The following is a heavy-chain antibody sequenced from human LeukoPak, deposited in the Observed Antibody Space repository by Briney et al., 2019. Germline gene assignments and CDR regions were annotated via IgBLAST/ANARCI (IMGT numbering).Heavy chain of an antibody. D-gene: IGHD3-16*02. CDR2: IKQDGREK. CDR3: ARFSSLEELSLFRY. J-gene: IGHJ4*02. CDR1: GFIFNNYW. Sequence: PGGSLRLSCAASGFIFNNYWLTWVRQSPGKGLEWLASIKQDGREKKYVDSVKGRFTISRDSAKNSLYLQMNTLRAEDTAVYYCARFSSLEELSLFRYWGQGTLVTVSS. V-gene: IGHV3-7*01.